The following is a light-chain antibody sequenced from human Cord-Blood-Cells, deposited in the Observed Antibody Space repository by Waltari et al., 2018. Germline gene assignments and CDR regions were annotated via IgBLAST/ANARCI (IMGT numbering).Light chain of an antibody. V-gene: IGKV3-20*01. CDR3: QQYGSSLLT. CDR2: GAS. J-gene: IGKJ4*01. Sequence: IVLMQSPGTLSLSPGDRATPSCRASQSVSSSYLAWYQQKPGQAPRLLIYGASSRATGIPDRFSGSGSGTDFTLTISRLEPEDFAVYYCQQYGSSLLTFGGGTKVEIK. CDR1: QSVSSSY.